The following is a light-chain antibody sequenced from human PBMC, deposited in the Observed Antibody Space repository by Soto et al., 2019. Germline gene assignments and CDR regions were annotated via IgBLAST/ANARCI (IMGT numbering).Light chain of an antibody. CDR2: STN. CDR1: SGSVSTSYY. CDR3: VLYMGSGISV. Sequence: QTVVTQEPPFSVSPGRTVTLTCGLSSGSVSTSYYPSWYQQTPGQAPRTLIYSTNTRSSGVPDRFSGSILGNKAALTITGAQADDESDYYCVLYMGSGISVFGGGTKLTVL. V-gene: IGLV8-61*01. J-gene: IGLJ3*02.